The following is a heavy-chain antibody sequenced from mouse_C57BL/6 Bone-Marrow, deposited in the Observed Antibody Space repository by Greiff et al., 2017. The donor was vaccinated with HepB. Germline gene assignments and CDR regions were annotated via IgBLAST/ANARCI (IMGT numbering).Heavy chain of an antibody. V-gene: IGHV1-64*01. Sequence: VQLQQPGAELVKPGASVKLSCKASGYTFTSYWIHWVKQRPGQGLEWIGMIHPNSGSTNYNEKFKSKATLTVDKSSSTAYMQLSSLTSEDSAVYYCGRCFAWFAYWGQGTLVTVSA. J-gene: IGHJ3*01. CDR1: GYTFTSYW. CDR3: GRCFAWFAY. CDR2: IHPNSGST.